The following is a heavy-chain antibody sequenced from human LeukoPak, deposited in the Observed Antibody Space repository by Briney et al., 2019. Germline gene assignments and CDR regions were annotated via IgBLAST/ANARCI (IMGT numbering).Heavy chain of an antibody. CDR2: ISGSGGGT. CDR3: AKADIGGSYYVVY. Sequence: GGSLRLSCAASGFTFSSYAMSWVRQAPGKGREGVSAISGSGGGTYYADSVKGRFTISRDNSKNTLDLQMNSLRAEDTAVYYCAKADIGGSYYVVYWGQGTQVTVSS. D-gene: IGHD1-26*01. J-gene: IGHJ4*02. V-gene: IGHV3-23*01. CDR1: GFTFSSYA.